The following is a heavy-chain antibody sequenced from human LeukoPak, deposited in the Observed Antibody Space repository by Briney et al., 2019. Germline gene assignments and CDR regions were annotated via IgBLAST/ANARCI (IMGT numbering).Heavy chain of an antibody. CDR2: VYPGDSDT. CDR1: GYSFTSYW. J-gene: IGHJ4*02. D-gene: IGHD5-24*01. CDR3: ARRGIRDGYGIDY. V-gene: IGHV5-51*01. Sequence: GESLKISCKGSGYSFTSYWIGWVRQMPGKGLEWMGIVYPGDSDTRYSPSFQGQVTISAAKSISTAYLQWSSLKASDTAMYYCARRGIRDGYGIDYWGQGTLVTVSS.